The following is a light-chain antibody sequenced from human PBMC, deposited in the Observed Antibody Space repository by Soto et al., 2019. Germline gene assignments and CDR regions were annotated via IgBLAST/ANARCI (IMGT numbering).Light chain of an antibody. CDR1: SGDVGGYDY. Sequence: QSALTQPPSASGSPGQSVTISRTGTSGDVGGYDYVSWYQQHPGKAPKLMIYEVTKRPLGVPDRFSGSKSGNTASLTVSGLQAEDEADYYCSSYAGSDNPYVFGTGTKVTVL. J-gene: IGLJ1*01. CDR3: SSYAGSDNPYV. CDR2: EVT. V-gene: IGLV2-8*01.